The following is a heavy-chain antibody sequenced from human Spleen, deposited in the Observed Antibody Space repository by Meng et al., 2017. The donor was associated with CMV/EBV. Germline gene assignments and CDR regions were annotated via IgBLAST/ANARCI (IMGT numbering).Heavy chain of an antibody. J-gene: IGHJ5*02. Sequence: GESLKISCAASGFTFSSYAMSWVRQAPGKGLEWVSAISGSGGSTYYADSVKGRFTISRDNSKNTLYLQMNSLRAEDTAVYYCAKDPRVTMIVVVIPNWFDPWGQGTLVTVSS. CDR1: GFTFSSYA. CDR3: AKDPRVTMIVVVIPNWFDP. CDR2: ISGSGGST. V-gene: IGHV3-23*01. D-gene: IGHD3-22*01.